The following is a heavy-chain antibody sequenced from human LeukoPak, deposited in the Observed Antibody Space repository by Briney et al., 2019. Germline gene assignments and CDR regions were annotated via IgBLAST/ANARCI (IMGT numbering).Heavy chain of an antibody. Sequence: SETLSLTCTVSGGSISSYYWGWIRQPPGKGLEWIGSIYYSGSTYYNPSLKSRVTISVDTSKNQFSLKLSSVTAADTAVYYCAREGARWEPSFSAFDIWGQGTMVTVSS. D-gene: IGHD1-26*01. V-gene: IGHV4-39*07. CDR1: GGSISSYY. J-gene: IGHJ3*02. CDR2: IYYSGST. CDR3: AREGARWEPSFSAFDI.